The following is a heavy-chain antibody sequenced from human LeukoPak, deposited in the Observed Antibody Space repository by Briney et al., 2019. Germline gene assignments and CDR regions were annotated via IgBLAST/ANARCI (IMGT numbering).Heavy chain of an antibody. V-gene: IGHV3-30-3*01. CDR1: GFTFSSYA. D-gene: IGHD6-13*01. CDR3: TREGITAGADY. CDR2: ISYDGSNK. Sequence: GGSLRLSCAASGFTFSSYAMHWVRQAPGKGLEWVAVISYDGSNKYYADSVKGRFTISRDNSKNTLYLQMNSLRAEDTAVYFCTREGITAGADYWGQGTLLTVSS. J-gene: IGHJ4*02.